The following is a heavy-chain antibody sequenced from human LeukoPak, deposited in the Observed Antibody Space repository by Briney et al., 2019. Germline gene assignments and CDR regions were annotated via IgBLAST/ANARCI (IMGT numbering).Heavy chain of an antibody. J-gene: IGHJ6*03. CDR3: ATFPLASSSWYKERGFGYYYYYMDV. Sequence: GGSLRLSCAASGFTFSSYGMHWVRQAPGKGLEWVAFIRYDGSNKYYADSVKGRFTISRDNSKNTLYLQMNSLRAEDTAVYYCATFPLASSSWYKERGFGYYYYYMDVWGKGTTVTVSS. V-gene: IGHV3-30*02. CDR2: IRYDGSNK. D-gene: IGHD6-13*01. CDR1: GFTFSSYG.